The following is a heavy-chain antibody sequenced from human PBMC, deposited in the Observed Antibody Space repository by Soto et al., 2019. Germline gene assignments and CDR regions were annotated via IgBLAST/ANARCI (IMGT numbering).Heavy chain of an antibody. D-gene: IGHD3-16*01. Sequence: SGPTLVNPTPTPTLTCALSVFSVSARGVGVCWIRQPPGKALEWLAIIYWNDVKLYRPSLQSRLTITKDISKNQVVLTMTNMDPVDTPTYYCAHSPWGPAHDYWGQGTPVTVSS. CDR2: IYWNDVK. CDR3: AHSPWGPAHDY. J-gene: IGHJ4*02. V-gene: IGHV2-5*01. CDR1: VFSVSARGVG.